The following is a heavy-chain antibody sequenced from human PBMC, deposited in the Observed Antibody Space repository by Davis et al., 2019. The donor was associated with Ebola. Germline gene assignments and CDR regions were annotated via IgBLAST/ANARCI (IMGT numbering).Heavy chain of an antibody. CDR1: GYTFTGYY. CDR3: ARDPKKLSGVWKPGNWFDP. D-gene: IGHD3-10*01. CDR2: INPNSGGT. J-gene: IGHJ5*02. V-gene: IGHV1-2*06. Sequence: SVNVSCKASGYTFTGYYIHWVRQASGHGLEWMGRINPNSGGTNYAQKFQGRVTKTRDTSISTAYMELSRLRSEDTAVYYCARDPKKLSGVWKPGNWFDPWGQGTLVTVSS.